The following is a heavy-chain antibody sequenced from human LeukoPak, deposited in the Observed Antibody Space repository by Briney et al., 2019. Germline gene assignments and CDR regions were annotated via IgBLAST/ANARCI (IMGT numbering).Heavy chain of an antibody. D-gene: IGHD1-14*01. J-gene: IGHJ4*02. CDR1: GFTFSTYG. CDR2: ILYDGSNK. V-gene: IGHV3-30*02. CDR3: AKGTGGGNLDY. Sequence: GGPLRLSCAASGFTFSTYGMHWVRQAPGKGLEWVTSILYDGSNKNYADSVKGRFTISRDNSKNTLYLQMNSLRAEDTAVYYCAKGTGGGNLDYWGQGTLVTVSS.